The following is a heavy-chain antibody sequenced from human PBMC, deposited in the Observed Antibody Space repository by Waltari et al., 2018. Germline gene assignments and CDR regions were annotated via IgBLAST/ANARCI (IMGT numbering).Heavy chain of an antibody. CDR3: AKDRYDYIWGAFDI. CDR1: GFTFSSYG. CDR2: ISYDGSNK. V-gene: IGHV3-30*18. Sequence: QVQRVESGGGVVQPGRSLRLSCAASGFTFSSYGMHWVRQAPGKGLEWVAVISYDGSNKDYADSVKGRFTISRDNSKNTLYLQMNSLRAEYTAVYYCAKDRYDYIWGAFDIWGQETMVTVSS. J-gene: IGHJ3*02. D-gene: IGHD3-16*01.